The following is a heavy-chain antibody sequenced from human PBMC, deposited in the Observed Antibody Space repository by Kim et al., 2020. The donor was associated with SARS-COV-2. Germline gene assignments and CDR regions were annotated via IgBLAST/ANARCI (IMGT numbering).Heavy chain of an antibody. V-gene: IGHV4-30-4*01. CDR2: IYYSGST. D-gene: IGHD2-2*01. CDR1: GGSISSGDYY. Sequence: SETLSLTCTVSGGSISSGDYYWSWIRQPPGKGLEWIGYIYYSGSTYYNPSLKSRGTISVDTSKNQFSLKLSSVTAADTAVYYCARFRQSVVPAAMYFDYWGQGTLVTVSS. CDR3: ARFRQSVVPAAMYFDY. J-gene: IGHJ4*02.